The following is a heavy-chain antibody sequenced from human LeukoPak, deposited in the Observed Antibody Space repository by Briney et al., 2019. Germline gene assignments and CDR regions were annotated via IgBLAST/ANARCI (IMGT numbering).Heavy chain of an antibody. CDR2: FYYSGST. CDR1: GGSISSGDYY. Sequence: SQTLSLTCTVSGGSISSGDYYWRWIRQPPGKGLAWIGYFYYSGSTYYNPSLRSRVTISVDTSKNQFSLKLSSVTAADTAVYYCARDGPQLGVQKRGAFDIWGQGTMVTVSS. CDR3: ARDGPQLGVQKRGAFDI. D-gene: IGHD7-27*01. J-gene: IGHJ3*02. V-gene: IGHV4-30-4*01.